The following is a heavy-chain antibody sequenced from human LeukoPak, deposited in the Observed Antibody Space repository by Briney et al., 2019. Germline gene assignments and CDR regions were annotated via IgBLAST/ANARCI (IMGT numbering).Heavy chain of an antibody. CDR2: ISAYNGNT. D-gene: IGHD6-13*01. Sequence: ASVKASCKASGYTFTSYGISWVRQAPGQGLEWMGWISAYNGNTNYAQKLQGRVTMTTDTSTSTAYMELRSLRSDDTAVYYCARGPDSSSWYSLYYYYYYMDVWGKGTTVTVSS. J-gene: IGHJ6*03. V-gene: IGHV1-18*01. CDR1: GYTFTSYG. CDR3: ARGPDSSSWYSLYYYYYYMDV.